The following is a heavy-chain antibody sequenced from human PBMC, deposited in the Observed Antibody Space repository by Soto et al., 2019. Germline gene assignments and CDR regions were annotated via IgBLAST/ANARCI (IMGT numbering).Heavy chain of an antibody. CDR3: AGSLRISLGEIDY. D-gene: IGHD2-15*01. V-gene: IGHV4-31*03. J-gene: IGHJ4*02. CDR1: GGSIRSASYH. Sequence: SETLSLTCTVSGGSIRSASYHWTCIRQHPGKGLEWIGHIYYSGSTYYNPSLKSRITISVDTSQNQFSLKLTSVTAADTAVYYCAGSLRISLGEIDYWGQGSLVTVS. CDR2: IYYSGST.